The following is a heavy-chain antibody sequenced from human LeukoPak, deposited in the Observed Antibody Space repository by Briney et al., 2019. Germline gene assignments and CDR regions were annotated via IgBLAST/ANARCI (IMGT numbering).Heavy chain of an antibody. CDR1: GFTFSSYN. CDR2: IRSKASGGTT. CDR3: TRDFWSY. J-gene: IGHJ4*02. V-gene: IGHV3-49*04. Sequence: SGGSLRLSCAASGFTFSSYNMNWVRQAPGKGLEWVGFIRSKASGGTTEYAASAKGRFTISRDDSKSIAYLQMNSLKTEDTAVYYCTRDFWSYWGQGTLVIVSS. D-gene: IGHD3-3*01.